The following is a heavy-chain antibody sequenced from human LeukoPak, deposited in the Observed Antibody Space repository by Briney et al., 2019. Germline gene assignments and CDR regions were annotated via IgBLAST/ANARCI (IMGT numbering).Heavy chain of an antibody. V-gene: IGHV4-4*09. CDR1: GVSISSYY. CDR2: IYTRGST. D-gene: IGHD3-16*01. Sequence: AETLSLTCTVSGVSISSYYWSWIRQPPGKGLEWIGYIYTRGSTSYKPSLKSRVTISVDTSKNQFSLKLSSVTAADTAVYYCARRKRGEYRGIYYYYMDVWGKGTTVTVSS. CDR3: ARRKRGEYRGIYYYYMDV. J-gene: IGHJ6*03.